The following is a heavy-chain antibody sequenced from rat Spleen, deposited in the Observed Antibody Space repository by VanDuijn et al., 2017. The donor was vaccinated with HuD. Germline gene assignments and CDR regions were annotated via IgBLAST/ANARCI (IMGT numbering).Heavy chain of an antibody. D-gene: IGHD1-4*01. CDR1: GFSLTDYN. CDR3: ARDLLPGSGMDA. V-gene: IGHV2-30*01. J-gene: IGHJ4*01. CDR2: IWATGNT. Sequence: QVQLKESGPGLVQPSQTLSLTCTVSGFSLTDYNVHWVRQPTGKGLEWMGVIWATGNTDSNSALKSRLSFSRDTSQSQVFLKMNGLQTEDTATYYCARDLLPGSGMDAWGQGASVTVSS.